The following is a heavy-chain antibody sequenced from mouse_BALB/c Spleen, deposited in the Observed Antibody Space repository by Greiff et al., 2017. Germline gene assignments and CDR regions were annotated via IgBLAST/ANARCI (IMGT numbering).Heavy chain of an antibody. D-gene: IGHD2-10*02. CDR3: ARGGYGNPRAMDY. V-gene: IGHV5-6-5*01. J-gene: IGHJ4*01. CDR2: ISSGGST. Sequence: EVQLVESGGGLVKPGGSLKLSCAASGFTFSSYAMSWVRQTPEKRLEWVASISSGGSTYYPDSVKGRFTISRDNARNILYLQMSSLRSEDTAMYYCARGGYGNPRAMDYWGQGTSVTVSS. CDR1: GFTFSSYA.